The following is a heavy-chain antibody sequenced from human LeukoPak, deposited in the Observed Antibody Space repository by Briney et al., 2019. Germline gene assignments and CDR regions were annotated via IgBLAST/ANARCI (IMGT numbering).Heavy chain of an antibody. CDR3: ARHRYGDNPLEF. V-gene: IGHV4-61*05. J-gene: IGHJ4*02. Sequence: SETLSLTCSVSGGSISSSNCFWGWIRQPPGKGLEWICYIYYTGSANYSPSLTVRLTMSVDTSKNQFSLKLRSAIAADTAVYYCARHRYGDNPLEFWGQGSLVTVSS. D-gene: IGHD4-17*01. CDR2: IYYTGSA. CDR1: GGSISSSNCF.